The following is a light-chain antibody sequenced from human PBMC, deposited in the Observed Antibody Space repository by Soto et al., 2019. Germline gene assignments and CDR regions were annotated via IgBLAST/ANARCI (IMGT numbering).Light chain of an antibody. Sequence: EIVLTQSPGTLSLSAGERATLSCRASQTISSNYLAWYQQKPGQAPRLLIFGASYRATGIPDRFSGRGSGTDFTLTITRLELEDFAVYYCQQYRSSPPAFTFGPGTKVDIK. V-gene: IGKV3-20*01. J-gene: IGKJ3*01. CDR2: GAS. CDR3: QQYRSSPPAFT. CDR1: QTISSNY.